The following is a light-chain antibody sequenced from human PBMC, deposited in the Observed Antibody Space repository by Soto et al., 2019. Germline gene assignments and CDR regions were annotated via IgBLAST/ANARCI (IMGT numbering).Light chain of an antibody. CDR3: QQSYSTPFT. Sequence: DVPMTQSPSSLSASVGDRGTITCRASQSISSYLNWYQQKPGKAPKLLIYAASSLQSGVPPRFSGSGSGTDFTLTISSLQPEDFATYYCQQSYSTPFTFGPGTKVDIK. V-gene: IGKV1-39*01. J-gene: IGKJ3*01. CDR2: AAS. CDR1: QSISSY.